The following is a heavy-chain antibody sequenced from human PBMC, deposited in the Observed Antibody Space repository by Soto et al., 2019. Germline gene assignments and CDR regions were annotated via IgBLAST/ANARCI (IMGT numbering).Heavy chain of an antibody. J-gene: IGHJ4*02. D-gene: IGHD3-9*01. CDR1: GFTFGDYA. V-gene: IGHV3-49*03. CDR2: IRSKAYGGTT. Sequence: GGSLRLSCTSSGFTFGDYAMSWFRQAPGKGLEWVGFIRSKAYGGTTEYAASVKGRFTISRDDSKSIAYLQMNSLKTEDTAVYYCARGPDSSTSYYGPFEYWGQGILVTVSS. CDR3: ARGPDSSTSYYGPFEY.